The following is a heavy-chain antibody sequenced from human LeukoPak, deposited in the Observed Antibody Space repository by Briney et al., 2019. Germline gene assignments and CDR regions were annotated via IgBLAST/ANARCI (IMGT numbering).Heavy chain of an antibody. CDR1: GGTFSSYA. D-gene: IGHD1-26*01. J-gene: IGHJ5*02. Sequence: ASVKVSCKASGGTFSSYAISWVRQAPGQGLAWMGRIIPILGIANYAQKFQGRVTITADKSTSTAYMELSSLRSEDTAVYYCARSPYSPNWFDPWGQGTLVTVSS. V-gene: IGHV1-69*04. CDR3: ARSPYSPNWFDP. CDR2: IIPILGIA.